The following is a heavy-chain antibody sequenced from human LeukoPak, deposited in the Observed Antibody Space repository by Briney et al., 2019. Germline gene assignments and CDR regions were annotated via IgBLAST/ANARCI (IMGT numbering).Heavy chain of an antibody. D-gene: IGHD6-13*01. V-gene: IGHV3-49*03. CDR3: TSHPYSSTWYLPP. CDR1: GFTFGDYA. Sequence: GGSLRLSCTTSGFTFGDYALSWFRQAPGKGLEWVGFIESNAYGGTTEYAASVKGRFTISRDDSKSIAYLQMNSLKTEDTAVYYCTSHPYSSTWYLPPWGQGTLVTVSS. CDR2: IESNAYGGTT. J-gene: IGHJ5*02.